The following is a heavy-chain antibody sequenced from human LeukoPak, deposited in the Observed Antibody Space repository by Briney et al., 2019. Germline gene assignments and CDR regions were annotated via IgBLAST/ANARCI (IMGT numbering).Heavy chain of an antibody. Sequence: PSETLSLTCTVSGGSISSYYWSWIRQPAGKGLEWIGRIYNSGNTNYSPSLESRVTMSTDTSKNQFSLKLSSVTAADTAVYYCARGSFDSSGYYVFNYWGQGTLVTVSS. CDR1: GGSISSYY. D-gene: IGHD3-22*01. CDR2: IYNSGNT. J-gene: IGHJ4*02. CDR3: ARGSFDSSGYYVFNY. V-gene: IGHV4-4*07.